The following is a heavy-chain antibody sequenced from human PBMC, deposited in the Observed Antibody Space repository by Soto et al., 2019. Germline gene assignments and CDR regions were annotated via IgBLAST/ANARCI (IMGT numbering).Heavy chain of an antibody. CDR1: GFTFSSYA. CDR3: ARGGYIEWLRSGRIDY. V-gene: IGHV3-30-3*01. Sequence: GGSLRLSCAASGFTFSSYAMHWVRQAPGKGLEWVAVISYDGSNKYYADSVKGRFTISRDNSKNTLYLQMNSLRAEDTAVYYCARGGYIEWLRSGRIDYWGQGTLVTVSS. CDR2: ISYDGSNK. J-gene: IGHJ4*02. D-gene: IGHD5-12*01.